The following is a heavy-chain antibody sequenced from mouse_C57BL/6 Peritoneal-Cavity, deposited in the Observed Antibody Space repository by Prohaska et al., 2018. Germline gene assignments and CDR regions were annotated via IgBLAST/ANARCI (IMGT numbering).Heavy chain of an antibody. J-gene: IGHJ3*01. V-gene: IGHV3-1*01. CDR3: ARGGKSGFAY. CDR2: ISYSGXT. CDR1: GYSITSGYD. Sequence: DVQLQESGPGMVKPSQSLSLTCTVTGYSITSGYDWHWIRHFPGNKLEWKGYISYSGXTNYNPSLKSRISITHDTSKNLCFLKLNSVTTEDTATYYCARGGKSGFAYWGQGTLVTVSA.